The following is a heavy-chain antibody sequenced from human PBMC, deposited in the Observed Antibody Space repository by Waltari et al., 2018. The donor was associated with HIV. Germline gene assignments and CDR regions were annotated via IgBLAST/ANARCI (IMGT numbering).Heavy chain of an antibody. CDR2: IKEDGSKE. CDR3: ARESTTGFNFAA. Sequence: EVKLLESGGRLVQPGQSLILSCAASGFKIYANWMSWVRQNPGKGWGWVANIKEDGSKEAFGYSVKCRFTMSRDNAKNSLFVQMTHLTVDDTAGYFCARESTTGFNFAAWGQGTQVTV. V-gene: IGHV3-7*01. CDR1: GFKIYANW. J-gene: IGHJ4*02. D-gene: IGHD1-1*01.